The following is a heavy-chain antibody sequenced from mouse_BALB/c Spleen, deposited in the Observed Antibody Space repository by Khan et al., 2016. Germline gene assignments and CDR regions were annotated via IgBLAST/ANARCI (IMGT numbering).Heavy chain of an antibody. CDR2: ITSYNGAT. CDR1: GYSFTGYY. D-gene: IGHD1-1*01. V-gene: IGHV1S34*01. CDR3: ASPYGSSYVGFAY. Sequence: LVKTGASVKISCKASGYSFTGYYMHWVKQSHGKSLEWIGYITSYNGATSYNQKFKGKATFTVDTSSSTAYMQFNSLTSEDSAVYYCASPYGSSYVGFAYWGQGTPVTVSA. J-gene: IGHJ3*01.